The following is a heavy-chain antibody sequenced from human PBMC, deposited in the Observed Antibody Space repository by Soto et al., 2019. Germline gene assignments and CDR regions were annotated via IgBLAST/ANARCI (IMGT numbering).Heavy chain of an antibody. CDR1: GFTFSSYE. D-gene: IGHD6-6*01. CDR3: AREGGRAARPDYYYYGMDV. Sequence: EVQLVESGGGLVQPGGSLRLSCAASGFTFSSYEMNWVRQAPGKGLEWVSYISSSGSTIYYADSVKGRFTISRDNAKNSLYLQMNSLRAEDTDVYYCAREGGRAARPDYYYYGMDVWGQGTTVTVSS. J-gene: IGHJ6*02. V-gene: IGHV3-48*03. CDR2: ISSSGSTI.